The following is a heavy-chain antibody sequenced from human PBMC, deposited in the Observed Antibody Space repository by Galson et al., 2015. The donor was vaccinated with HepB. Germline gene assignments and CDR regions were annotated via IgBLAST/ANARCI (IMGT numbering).Heavy chain of an antibody. CDR2: IKPDGSEK. CDR1: GLTFSSFW. D-gene: IGHD5-18*01. Sequence: SLRLSCAASGLTFSSFWMGWVRQAPGKGLEWAANIKPDGSEKKYVDSVKGRFSISRDNARNSLYLQMNSLRAEDTALYYCLSGRDDGYTLNYWGQGTLVTVSS. J-gene: IGHJ4*02. V-gene: IGHV3-7*01. CDR3: LSGRDDGYTLNY.